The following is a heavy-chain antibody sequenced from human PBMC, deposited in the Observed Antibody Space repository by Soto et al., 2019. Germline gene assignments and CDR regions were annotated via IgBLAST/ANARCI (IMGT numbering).Heavy chain of an antibody. Sequence: QVQLVESGGGVVQPGRSLRLSCAASGLTLSSYAMHWVRKAPGKGLEWVAVISYDGSNKYYADSVKGRFTISRENSKNTLYLQMNSLRAEDTAVYYCARGITMVRGVIIDYFDYWGQGTLVTVSS. V-gene: IGHV3-30-3*01. CDR1: GLTLSSYA. D-gene: IGHD3-10*01. CDR3: ARGITMVRGVIIDYFDY. J-gene: IGHJ4*02. CDR2: ISYDGSNK.